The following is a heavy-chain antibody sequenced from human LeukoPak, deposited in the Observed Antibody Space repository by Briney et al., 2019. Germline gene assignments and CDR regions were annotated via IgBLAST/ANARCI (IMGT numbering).Heavy chain of an antibody. CDR1: GVTFSSYA. J-gene: IGHJ6*02. CDR2: ISGSGGST. Sequence: GGSLRLSCEASGVTFSSYAMSWVRQAPGKGLEWVSAISGSGGSTYYADSVKGRFTISRDNSKNTLYLQMNSLRAEDTAVYYCAKEGGRPYGMDVWGQGTTVTVSS. V-gene: IGHV3-23*01. D-gene: IGHD3-16*01. CDR3: AKEGGRPYGMDV.